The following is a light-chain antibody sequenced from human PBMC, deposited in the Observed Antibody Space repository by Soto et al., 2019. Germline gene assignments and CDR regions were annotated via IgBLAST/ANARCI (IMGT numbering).Light chain of an antibody. CDR3: LQSYSTLRI. CDR1: QSISSY. J-gene: IGKJ2*01. V-gene: IGKV1-39*01. CDR2: AAS. Sequence: DIQMTQSPSSLSASVGDRVTITSRASQSISSYLNWYQQKPGKAPKLLIYAASRLQSGVPSRFSGSGSRTDFTLTICSLQPEEFPTYYCLQSYSTLRIVGQVTKLELK.